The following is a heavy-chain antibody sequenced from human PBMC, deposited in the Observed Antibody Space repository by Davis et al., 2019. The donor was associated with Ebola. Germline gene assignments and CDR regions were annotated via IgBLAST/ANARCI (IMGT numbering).Heavy chain of an antibody. V-gene: IGHV3-23*01. Sequence: PGGSLRLSCAASGFTFSNYAMSWVRQAPGKGLEWVSAISGSGSSTYYADSVKGRFTISRDNAKNSLYLQMNSLRDEDTAVYYCARSSYQPDYWGQGTLVTVSS. J-gene: IGHJ4*02. D-gene: IGHD2-2*01. CDR1: GFTFSNYA. CDR3: ARSSYQPDY. CDR2: ISGSGSST.